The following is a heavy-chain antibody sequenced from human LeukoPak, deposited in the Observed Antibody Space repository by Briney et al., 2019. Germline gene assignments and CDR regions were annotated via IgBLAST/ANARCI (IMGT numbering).Heavy chain of an antibody. D-gene: IGHD6-19*01. CDR3: ATGAGCGY. J-gene: IGHJ4*02. Sequence: GGSLRLSCAASGFTFSSYWMTWVRQAPGKGLEWVANIKQDGSERNYVDSVKGRFTISRDNAKNSVYLQMNTLRDEDTAVYYCATGAGCGYWGQGTLVTVSS. CDR2: IKQDGSER. CDR1: GFTFSSYW. V-gene: IGHV3-7*03.